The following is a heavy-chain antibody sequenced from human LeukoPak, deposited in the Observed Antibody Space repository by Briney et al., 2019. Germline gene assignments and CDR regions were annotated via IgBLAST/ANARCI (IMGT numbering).Heavy chain of an antibody. D-gene: IGHD5-24*01. V-gene: IGHV4-34*01. CDR1: GGSFSGYY. CDR2: INHSGST. J-gene: IGHJ4*02. Sequence: KPSETLSLTCAVYGGSFSGYYWSWIRQPPGKGLEWIGEINHSGSTNYNPSLKSRVTISVDTSKNQFSLKLSSVTAADTAVYYCARGGMATIWDYWGQGTLVTVSS. CDR3: ARGGMATIWDY.